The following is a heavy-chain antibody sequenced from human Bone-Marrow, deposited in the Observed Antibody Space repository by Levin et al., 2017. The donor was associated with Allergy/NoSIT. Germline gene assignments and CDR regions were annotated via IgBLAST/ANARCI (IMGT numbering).Heavy chain of an antibody. V-gene: IGHV1-8*01. CDR3: ARGLGLYDTMIVVALDY. D-gene: IGHD3-22*01. J-gene: IGHJ4*02. CDR2: MNPNSGNT. Sequence: GASVKVSCKASGYTFTSYDINWVRQATGQGLEWMGWMNPNSGNTGYAQKFQGRVTMTRNTSISTAYMELSSLRSEDTAVYYCARGLGLYDTMIVVALDYWGQGTLVTVSS. CDR1: GYTFTSYD.